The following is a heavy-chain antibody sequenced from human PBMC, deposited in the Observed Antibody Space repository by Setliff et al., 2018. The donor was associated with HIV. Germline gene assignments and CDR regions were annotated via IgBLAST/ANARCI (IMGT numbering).Heavy chain of an antibody. D-gene: IGHD2-2*01. J-gene: IGHJ3*02. CDR2: ISAYNDNT. CDR1: GYTFTNYG. V-gene: IGHV1-18*01. Sequence: ASVKVSCKTSGYTFTNYGISWVRQAPGQGLEWMGWISAYNDNTNYAQKVQGRVTMTTDTSTSTAYMDLRSLRSDDTAVYYCAGALGYCSSTSCYGGIDAFDIWGQGTMVTVSS. CDR3: AGALGYCSSTSCYGGIDAFDI.